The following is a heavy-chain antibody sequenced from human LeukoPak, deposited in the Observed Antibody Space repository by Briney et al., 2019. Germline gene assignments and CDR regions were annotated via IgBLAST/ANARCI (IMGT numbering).Heavy chain of an antibody. D-gene: IGHD1-1*01. CDR3: AKLVGTGTTPTDY. CDR2: ISGVGRKT. V-gene: IGHV3-23*01. J-gene: IGHJ4*02. CDR1: GFTFNNYA. Sequence: GGPLRLSCAASGFTFNNYAVSWVRQAPGKGVEWVSDISGVGRKTDTADSVKAQSTISRDNPKTTLSLQMTSLRAEDTAIYYGAKLVGTGTTPTDYWGQGSQVTVSS.